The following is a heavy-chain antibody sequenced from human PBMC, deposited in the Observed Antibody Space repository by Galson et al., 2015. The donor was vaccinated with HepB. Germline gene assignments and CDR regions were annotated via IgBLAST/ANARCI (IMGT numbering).Heavy chain of an antibody. CDR2: IYYSGST. CDR3: ARDSGYVSGWYAGRGGFDY. J-gene: IGHJ4*02. CDR1: GGSFSDYY. D-gene: IGHD6-19*01. V-gene: IGHV4-34*01. Sequence: SETLSLTCGVYGGSFSDYYWSWIRQPPGRGLEWIGSIYYSGSTFYNPSLRSRVTISVDTSKNQFSLKLSSVTATDTAVYYCARDSGYVSGWYAGRGGFDYWGQGTLVTVSA.